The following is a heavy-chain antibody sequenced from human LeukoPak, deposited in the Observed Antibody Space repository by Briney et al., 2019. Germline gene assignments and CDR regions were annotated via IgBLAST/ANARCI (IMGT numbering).Heavy chain of an antibody. CDR3: ARGDYYDSSAVGGY. Sequence: SETLSLTCTVSGGSMSPYHWGWIRQPPGKGLEWIGRIYTSGSTNYNPSLKSRVTMSVDTSKNQFSLKLSSVTAADTAVYYCARGDYYDSSAVGGYWGQGTLVTVSS. CDR2: IYTSGST. D-gene: IGHD3-22*01. J-gene: IGHJ4*02. CDR1: GGSMSPYH. V-gene: IGHV4-4*07.